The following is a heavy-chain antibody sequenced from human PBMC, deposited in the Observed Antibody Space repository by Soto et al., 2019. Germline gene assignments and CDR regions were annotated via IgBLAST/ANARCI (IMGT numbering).Heavy chain of an antibody. V-gene: IGHV3-48*01. CDR3: ARDTTVEVAGSGFDY. D-gene: IGHD6-19*01. J-gene: IGHJ4*02. Sequence: GGSLRLSCAASGFTFSSFSMNWVRQAPGKGLEWVSYISPSSVTIYYADSVKGRFTISRDNVKNSLYLQMNSLRAEDTAVYYCARDTTVEVAGSGFDYWGQGTLVTVSS. CDR1: GFTFSSFS. CDR2: ISPSSVTI.